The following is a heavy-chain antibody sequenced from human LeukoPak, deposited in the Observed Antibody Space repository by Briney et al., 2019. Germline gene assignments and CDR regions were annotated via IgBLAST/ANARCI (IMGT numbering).Heavy chain of an antibody. J-gene: IGHJ4*02. Sequence: GGSLRLSCATSGFTFSSYNMNWVRQAPGKGLEWVSFISSNGKTIHYADSVKGRFTISRDNAKNSLYLQMDSLRAEDTAVYYCAREPGTDYRKYYFDYWGQGTLVTVSP. V-gene: IGHV3-48*01. D-gene: IGHD1-14*01. CDR3: AREPGTDYRKYYFDY. CDR1: GFTFSSYN. CDR2: ISSNGKTI.